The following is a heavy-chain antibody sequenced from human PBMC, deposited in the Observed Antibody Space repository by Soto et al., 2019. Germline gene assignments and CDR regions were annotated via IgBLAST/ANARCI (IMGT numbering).Heavy chain of an antibody. CDR2: IYHSGST. D-gene: IGHD3-9*01. J-gene: IGHJ3*02. CDR1: GGSISSGGYS. V-gene: IGHV4-30-2*06. CDR3: ARTQWDYDVLTGRLWGAFNI. Sequence: PSETLSLTCAVSGGSISSGGYSWSWIRQSPGKGLEWIGNIYHSGSTYYNPSLQSRVTISVDKSRNQFSPKVTSVTAADTAVYYCARTQWDYDVLTGRLWGAFNIWGPGTMVTVSS.